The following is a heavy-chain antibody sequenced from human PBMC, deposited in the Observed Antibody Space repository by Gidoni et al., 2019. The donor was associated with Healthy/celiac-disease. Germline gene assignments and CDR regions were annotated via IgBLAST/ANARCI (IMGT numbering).Heavy chain of an antibody. Sequence: VQLVESGGGLVPPGGSLRLSCAASGFTFSRYWMLWVRQAPGKGLVWVSRINSEGGSTSYADSVKSRFTISRDNAKNTLYLQMNRLRAEDTAVYYCARDDTRYDSSGYHYYYGMDVWGQGTTVTVSS. CDR3: ARDDTRYDSSGYHYYYGMDV. CDR2: INSEGGST. D-gene: IGHD3-22*01. J-gene: IGHJ6*02. V-gene: IGHV3-74*01. CDR1: GFTFSRYW.